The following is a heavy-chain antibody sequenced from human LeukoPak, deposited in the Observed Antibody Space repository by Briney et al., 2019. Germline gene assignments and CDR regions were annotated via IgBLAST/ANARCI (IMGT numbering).Heavy chain of an antibody. J-gene: IGHJ5*02. CDR1: GFTFSSYS. V-gene: IGHV3-21*01. D-gene: IGHD6-13*01. Sequence: GGSLRLSCAASGFTFSSYSMNWVRQAPGKGLEWVSSISSSSYIYYADSVKGRFTITRDNAKNSLYLQMNSLRAEDTAVYYCARFGIAAAGSPNWSDPWGQGTLVTVSS. CDR3: ARFGIAAAGSPNWSDP. CDR2: ISSSSYI.